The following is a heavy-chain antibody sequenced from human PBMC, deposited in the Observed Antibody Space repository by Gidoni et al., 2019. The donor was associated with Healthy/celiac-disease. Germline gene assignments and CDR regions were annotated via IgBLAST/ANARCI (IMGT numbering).Heavy chain of an antibody. V-gene: IGHV3-21*01. D-gene: IGHD2-8*01. Sequence: EVQLVESGGGLVKPGGSLRLSCAASGFTFSSYSMNWVRQAPGKGLEWVSSISSSSSYIYYADAVKGRFTISRDNAKNSLYLQMNSLRAEDTAVYYCARVPHCTNGVCSSYYGMDVWGQGTTVTVSS. J-gene: IGHJ6*02. CDR1: GFTFSSYS. CDR3: ARVPHCTNGVCSSYYGMDV. CDR2: ISSSSSYI.